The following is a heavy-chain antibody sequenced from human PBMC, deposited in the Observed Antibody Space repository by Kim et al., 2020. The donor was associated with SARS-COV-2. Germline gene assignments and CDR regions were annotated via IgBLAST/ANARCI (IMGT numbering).Heavy chain of an antibody. CDR1: GFTFSSYG. D-gene: IGHD3-22*01. CDR3: ARDLRAAGGYDSSGYYVY. CDR2: IWYDGSNK. J-gene: IGHJ4*02. V-gene: IGHV3-33*01. Sequence: GGSLRLSCAASGFTFSSYGMHWVRQAPGKGLEWVAVIWYDGSNKYYADSVKGRFTISRDNSKNTLYLQMNSLRAEDTAVYYCARDLRAAGGYDSSGYYVYWGQGTLVTVSS.